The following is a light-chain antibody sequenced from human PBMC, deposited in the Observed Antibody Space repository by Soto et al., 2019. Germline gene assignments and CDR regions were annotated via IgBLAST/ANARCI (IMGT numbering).Light chain of an antibody. CDR3: QQYGSSPWT. CDR1: QSVSSSY. J-gene: IGKJ1*01. V-gene: IGKV3-20*01. Sequence: EILLTQSPGTLSLSPGERATLSCRASQSVSSSYLAWYQQKPGQAPSLLIYGASSRATGIPDRFSGSGSGTDFTLTISRLEPEDFEVYYCQQYGSSPWTFGQGTKVDIK. CDR2: GAS.